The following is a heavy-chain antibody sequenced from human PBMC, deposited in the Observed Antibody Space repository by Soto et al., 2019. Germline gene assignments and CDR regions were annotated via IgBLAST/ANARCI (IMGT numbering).Heavy chain of an antibody. CDR2: ISYSGST. J-gene: IGHJ5*02. V-gene: IGHV4-4*02. D-gene: IGHD3-3*01. Sequence: PSETLSLTCAVSGGSISSSNWWSWVRQPPGKGLQYIGYISYSGSTNYNPSLKSRVTISVDTSNNQFSLRLSSVTAADTAVYYCARDVGLQHDTGYYDFWSGKNNWFDPWGQGILVTVSS. CDR1: GGSISSSNW. CDR3: ARDVGLQHDTGYYDFWSGKNNWFDP.